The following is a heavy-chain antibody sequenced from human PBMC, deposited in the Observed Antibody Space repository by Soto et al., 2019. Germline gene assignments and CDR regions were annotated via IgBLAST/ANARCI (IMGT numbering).Heavy chain of an antibody. CDR3: ARVSIAVAGIAYYFDY. J-gene: IGHJ4*02. Sequence: QVQLVESGGGVVQPGRSLRLSCAASGFSFSRCALHWVRQAPGKGLEWVAVVAPDGSNKYYADSVKGRVTISRDNSINTVYLQMNSRRAEDTAVYYCARVSIAVAGIAYYFDYWGQGTLVTVSS. CDR2: VAPDGSNK. D-gene: IGHD6-19*01. V-gene: IGHV3-30-3*01. CDR1: GFSFSRCA.